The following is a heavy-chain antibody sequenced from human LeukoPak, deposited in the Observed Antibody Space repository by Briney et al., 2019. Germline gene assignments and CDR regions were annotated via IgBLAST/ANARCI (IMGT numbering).Heavy chain of an antibody. CDR2: IYYSGST. CDR1: GGSISSSNW. Sequence: SGTLSLTCAVSGGSISSSNWWSWVRQPPGKGLEWIGSIYYSGSTYYNPSLKSRVTISVDTSKNQFSLKLSSVTAADTAVYYCARQYYYDSSGYYRNNAFDIWGQGTMVTVSS. D-gene: IGHD3-22*01. J-gene: IGHJ3*02. V-gene: IGHV4-4*02. CDR3: ARQYYYDSSGYYRNNAFDI.